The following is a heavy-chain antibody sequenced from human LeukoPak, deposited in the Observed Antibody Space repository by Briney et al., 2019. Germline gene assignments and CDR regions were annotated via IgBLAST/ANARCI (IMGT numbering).Heavy chain of an antibody. D-gene: IGHD2-15*01. V-gene: IGHV1-2*02. J-gene: IGHJ5*02. CDR1: GYTFTGYY. CDR2: INPNSGGT. CDR3: TRDERPSLMVGSPLYNWFGP. Sequence: ASVKVSCKASGYTFTGYYMHWVRQAPGQGLEWMGWINPNSGGTIYAQNFQGRVTMTRDTSISTAYMDLSSLRSDDTAIYYCTRDERPSLMVGSPLYNWFGPWGQGTPVTVSS.